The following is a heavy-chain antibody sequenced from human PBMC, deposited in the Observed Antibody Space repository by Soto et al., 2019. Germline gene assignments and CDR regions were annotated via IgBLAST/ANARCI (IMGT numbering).Heavy chain of an antibody. Sequence: QLQLQESGPGLVKPSETLSLTCTVSGGSISSSSYYWGWIRQPPGKGLEWIGSIYYSGSTYYNPSLQSRVTISVDTSKNPFSLKLSSVTAADTAVYYCARHTPAISISDHWGQGTLVTVSS. J-gene: IGHJ4*02. CDR1: GGSISSSSYY. CDR2: IYYSGST. D-gene: IGHD2-15*01. V-gene: IGHV4-39*01. CDR3: ARHTPAISISDH.